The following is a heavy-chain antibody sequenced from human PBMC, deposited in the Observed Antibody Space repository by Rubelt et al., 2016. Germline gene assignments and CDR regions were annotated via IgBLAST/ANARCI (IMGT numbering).Heavy chain of an antibody. D-gene: IGHD3-10*01. J-gene: IGHJ6*02. Sequence: VKVSCKASGYTFNTYSISWVRQAPGQGLEWMGWISGYNGNAIYAQKFQGRVTMTIDTSTTTAYMELRNLRSDDSAVYYCARVVTMVRGVIINHGMDVWGQGTTVTVSS. CDR3: ARVVTMVRGVIINHGMDV. CDR1: GYTFNTYS. CDR2: ISGYNGNA. V-gene: IGHV1-18*01.